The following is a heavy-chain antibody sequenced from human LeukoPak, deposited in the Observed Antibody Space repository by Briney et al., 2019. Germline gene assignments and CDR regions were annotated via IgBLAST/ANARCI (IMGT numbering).Heavy chain of an antibody. CDR1: GGSFSGYY. CDR3: ARGHVLGLRKLERRGYFDY. D-gene: IGHD1-1*01. CDR2: INHSGST. V-gene: IGHV4-34*01. J-gene: IGHJ4*02. Sequence: SETLSLTCAVYGGSFSGYYWSWIRQPPGKGLEWIGEINHSGSTNYNPSLKSRVTISVDTSKNQFSLKLSSVTAADTAVYYCARGHVLGLRKLERRGYFDYWGQGTLVTVSS.